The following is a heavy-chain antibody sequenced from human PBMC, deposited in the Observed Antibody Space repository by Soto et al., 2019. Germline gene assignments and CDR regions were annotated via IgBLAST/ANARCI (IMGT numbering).Heavy chain of an antibody. CDR2: ISGDAHDT. D-gene: IGHD3-3*02. J-gene: IGHJ4*02. V-gene: IGHV3-23*01. CDR1: GFVFSDYA. Sequence: EVHLLESAGGLVQPGGSLRISCAASGFVFSDYAMSWVRQAPGKGLEWLSAISGDAHDTYYAASVKGRFTISRDNSKNTLYLQMDSLRVEDTARYYCVKDAPQPFSDSGRGTLVTVSS. CDR3: VKDAPQPFSD.